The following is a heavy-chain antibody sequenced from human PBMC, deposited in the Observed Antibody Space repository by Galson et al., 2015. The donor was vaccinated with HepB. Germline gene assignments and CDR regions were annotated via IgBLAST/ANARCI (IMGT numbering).Heavy chain of an antibody. Sequence: SLRLSCAVSGFTFSDYYMSWIRQAPGKGLEWVSYISSSSSYTNYADSVKGRFTISRDNAKNSLYLQMNSLRAEDTAVYYCARDPGRHSNSFDPWGQGTLVTVSS. J-gene: IGHJ5*02. V-gene: IGHV3-11*06. CDR2: ISSSSSYT. CDR1: GFTFSDYY. D-gene: IGHD6-13*01. CDR3: ARDPGRHSNSFDP.